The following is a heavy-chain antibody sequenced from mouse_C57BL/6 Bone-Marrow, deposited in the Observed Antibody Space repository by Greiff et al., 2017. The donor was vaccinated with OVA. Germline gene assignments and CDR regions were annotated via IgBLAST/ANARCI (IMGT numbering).Heavy chain of an antibody. J-gene: IGHJ1*03. Sequence: QVQLQQPDAELVKPGASVKISCKASGYTFTSHWITWVKQRPGQGLEWIGDIYPGNGSTKYNEKFKGKATLTVDKSSSTAYMQLSSLTSEDSAVYCGARRGGRYFDVWGTGAPVTVSS. D-gene: IGHD3-3*01. CDR3: ARRGGRYFDV. CDR2: IYPGNGST. V-gene: IGHV1-55*01. CDR1: GYTFTSHW.